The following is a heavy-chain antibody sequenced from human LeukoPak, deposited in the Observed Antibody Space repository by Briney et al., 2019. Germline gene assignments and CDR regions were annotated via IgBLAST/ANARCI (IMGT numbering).Heavy chain of an antibody. Sequence: SVKVSCKASGGTFSSYAISWVRQAPGQGLEWMGRIIPIFGTANYAQKFQGRVTITTDESTSTAYMELSSLRSEDTAVYYCARDLGGSMSAYYFDYWGRGTLVTVSS. CDR3: ARDLGGSMSAYYFDY. J-gene: IGHJ4*02. CDR2: IIPIFGTA. D-gene: IGHD3-3*01. CDR1: GGTFSSYA. V-gene: IGHV1-69*05.